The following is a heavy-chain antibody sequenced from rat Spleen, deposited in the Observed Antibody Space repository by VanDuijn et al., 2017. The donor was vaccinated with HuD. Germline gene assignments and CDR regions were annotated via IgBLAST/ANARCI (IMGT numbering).Heavy chain of an antibody. V-gene: IGHV5S13*01. J-gene: IGHJ3*01. CDR2: ISSGGGGT. CDR1: GFTFSSFP. Sequence: EVQLVESGGGLVQPGRSLKLSCAASGFTFSSFPMAWVRQAPKKGLEWVASISSGGGGTYYRDSVKGRFTISRDNTKNTLYLQMNSLRSEDTATYYCARQGYGYDGGFAYWGQGTLVTVSS. CDR3: ARQGYGYDGGFAY. D-gene: IGHD1-7*01.